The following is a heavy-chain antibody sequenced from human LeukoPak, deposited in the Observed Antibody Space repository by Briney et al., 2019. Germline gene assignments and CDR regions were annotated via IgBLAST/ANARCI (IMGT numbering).Heavy chain of an antibody. CDR3: AKDGPRGSYLGY. J-gene: IGHJ4*02. D-gene: IGHD1-26*01. V-gene: IGHV3-15*01. CDR1: GFTFSNAW. CDR2: IKSKTDGGTT. Sequence: GGSLRLSCTASGFTFSNAWMSWVRQAPGKGLEWVGRIKSKTDGGTTDYAAPVKGRFTISRDDSKNTLYLQMNSLRAEDTAVYYCAKDGPRGSYLGYWGQGTLVTVSS.